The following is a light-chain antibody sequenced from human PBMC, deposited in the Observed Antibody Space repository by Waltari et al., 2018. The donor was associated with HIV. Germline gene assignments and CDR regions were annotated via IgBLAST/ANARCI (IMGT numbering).Light chain of an antibody. CDR3: QQYYSTPE. CDR1: QSVSSSY. V-gene: IGKV3-20*01. CDR2: GAS. Sequence: EIVLTQSPGTLSLSPGERATLSCRASQSVSSSYLAWYQQKPGQAPRLLIYGASSRATGIPDRFSGSGSGTDFTLTISRLEPEDFAVYYCQQYYSTPEFGPGTKVEI. J-gene: IGKJ3*01.